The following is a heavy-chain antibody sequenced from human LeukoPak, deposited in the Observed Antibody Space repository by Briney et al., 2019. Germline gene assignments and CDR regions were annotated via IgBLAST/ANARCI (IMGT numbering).Heavy chain of an antibody. V-gene: IGHV3-66*01. Sequence: GGSLRLSCAASGFTVSSNYMSWVRQAPGKGLEWVSVIYSGGSTYYADSVKGRFTISRDNSKNTLYLQMNSLRAEDTAVYYCARDGPIGYSYGSESRESAGFFDGMDVWGQGTTVTVSS. CDR3: ARDGPIGYSYGSESRESAGFFDGMDV. D-gene: IGHD5-18*01. CDR1: GFTVSSNY. CDR2: IYSGGST. J-gene: IGHJ6*02.